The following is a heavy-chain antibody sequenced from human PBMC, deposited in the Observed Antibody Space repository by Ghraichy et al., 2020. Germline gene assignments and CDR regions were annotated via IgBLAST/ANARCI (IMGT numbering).Heavy chain of an antibody. Sequence: ASVKVSCKASGYTFTSYGISWVQQAPGQGLEWMGWISAYNGNTNYAQKLQGRVTMTTDTSTSTAYMELRSLRSDDTAVYYCAREMSSPVGYCSGGRCHVFDPWGQGTLVTVSS. V-gene: IGHV1-18*04. CDR2: ISAYNGNT. CDR3: AREMSSPVGYCSGGRCHVFDP. J-gene: IGHJ5*02. D-gene: IGHD2-15*01. CDR1: GYTFTSYG.